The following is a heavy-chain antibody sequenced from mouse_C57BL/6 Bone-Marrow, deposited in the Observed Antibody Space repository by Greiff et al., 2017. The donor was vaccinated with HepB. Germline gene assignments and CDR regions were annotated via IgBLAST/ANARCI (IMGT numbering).Heavy chain of an antibody. CDR1: GFSLTSYA. D-gene: IGHD1-1*01. V-gene: IGHV2-9-1*01. CDR2: IWTGGGT. J-gene: IGHJ1*03. Sequence: VKLQESGPGLVAPSQSLSITCTVSGFSLTSYAISWVRQPPGKGLEWLGVIWTGGGTNYNSALKSRLSISKDNSKSQVFLKMKRLQTDDTARYYCGRYYYGSSYGYFDVWGTGTTVTVSS. CDR3: GRYYYGSSYGYFDV.